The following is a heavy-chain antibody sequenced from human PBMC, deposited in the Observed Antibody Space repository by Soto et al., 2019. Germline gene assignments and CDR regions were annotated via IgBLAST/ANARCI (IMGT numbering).Heavy chain of an antibody. J-gene: IGHJ6*02. CDR3: AQMWFGELWHGMDV. CDR2: IIPILDVA. V-gene: IGHV1-69*02. Sequence: QLVQSGAEVKKPGSSVKVSCKASGGDFLSYTISWVRQALGQGPEWMGTIIPILDVAKNAQKFQGRVAXTADKATSTVYMELRSLRSDDTAVYYCAQMWFGELWHGMDVWGQGTTITVSS. CDR1: GGDFLSYT. D-gene: IGHD3-10*01.